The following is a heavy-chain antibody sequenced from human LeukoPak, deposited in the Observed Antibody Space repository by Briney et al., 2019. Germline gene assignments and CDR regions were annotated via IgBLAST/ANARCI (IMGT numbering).Heavy chain of an antibody. CDR3: ARTTTVTKILDY. CDR1: GGSISSYY. Sequence: PSETLSLTCTVSGGSISSYYWSWIRQPPGKGLEWIGYIYYSGSTNYNPSLKSRVTISVDTSKNRFSLKLSSVTAADTAVYYCARTTTVTKILDYWGQGTLVTVSS. D-gene: IGHD4-17*01. J-gene: IGHJ4*02. CDR2: IYYSGST. V-gene: IGHV4-59*01.